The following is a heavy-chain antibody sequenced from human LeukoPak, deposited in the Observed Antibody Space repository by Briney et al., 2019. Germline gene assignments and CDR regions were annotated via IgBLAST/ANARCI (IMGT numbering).Heavy chain of an antibody. V-gene: IGHV3-23*01. CDR3: AKVINRSHYIHLWEY. CDR2: ISCSGGST. J-gene: IGHJ4*02. D-gene: IGHD3-3*02. Sequence: GGSLRLSCAASGFTFSSYAMSWVRQAPGKGLEWVSAISCSGGSTYYADSVKGRFTISRDNSKSTLYLQMNSLRAEDTAVYYCAKVINRSHYIHLWEYWGQGTLVTVSS. CDR1: GFTFSSYA.